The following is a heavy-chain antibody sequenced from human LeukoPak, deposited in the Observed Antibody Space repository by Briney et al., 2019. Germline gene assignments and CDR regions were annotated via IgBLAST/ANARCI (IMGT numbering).Heavy chain of an antibody. J-gene: IGHJ4*02. CDR2: IRYDGSNK. CDR1: GFAFKNAW. D-gene: IGHD1-26*01. Sequence: GESLRLSCAASGFAFKNAWMSWVRQAPGKGLEWVAFIRYDGSNKYYADSVKGRFTISRDNSKNTLYLQMNSLRPEDTAVYSCAKVHTPGATMAYIDNWGQGTLVTVS. V-gene: IGHV3-30*02. CDR3: AKVHTPGATMAYIDN.